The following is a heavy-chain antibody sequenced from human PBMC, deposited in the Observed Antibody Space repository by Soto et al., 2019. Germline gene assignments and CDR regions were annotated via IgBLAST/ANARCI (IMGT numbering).Heavy chain of an antibody. CDR2: IDTSDSYT. Sequence: GESLKISCKGFGYTFTTYWISWGRQMPGKGLEWIGRIDTSDSYTTYSPSFQGHVTVSTDNSISTAYLQRSCLRASDTGLYYCARHGGQSADPPLSVAGTWASYYGMDVWGQGTTVTVSS. J-gene: IGHJ6*02. D-gene: IGHD6-19*01. CDR3: ARHGGQSADPPLSVAGTWASYYGMDV. V-gene: IGHV5-10-1*01. CDR1: GYTFTTYW.